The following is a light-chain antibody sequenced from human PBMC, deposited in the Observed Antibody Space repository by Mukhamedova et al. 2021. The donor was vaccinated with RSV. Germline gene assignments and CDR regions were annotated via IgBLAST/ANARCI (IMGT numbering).Light chain of an antibody. Sequence: WYQRRVHGRAPKLLVHRASSLESGVPSRFSGSGSGTEFTLTITSLQPDDTATYYCQHYSSYLYTFGQGTNLEIK. J-gene: IGKJ2*01. CDR2: RAS. CDR3: QHYSSYLYT. V-gene: IGKV1-5*03.